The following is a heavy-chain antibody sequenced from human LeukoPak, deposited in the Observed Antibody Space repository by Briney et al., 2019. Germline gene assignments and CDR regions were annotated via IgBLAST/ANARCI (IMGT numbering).Heavy chain of an antibody. CDR2: INHSGST. D-gene: IGHD5-18*01. Sequence: PSETLSLTCAVYGGSFSGYYWSWIRQPPGKGLEWIGEINHSGSTSYNPSLKSRVTISVDTSKNQFSLKLSSVTAADTAVYYCARDRHTGGYSYGSFDYWGQGTLVTASS. CDR3: ARDRHTGGYSYGSFDY. J-gene: IGHJ4*02. V-gene: IGHV4-34*01. CDR1: GGSFSGYY.